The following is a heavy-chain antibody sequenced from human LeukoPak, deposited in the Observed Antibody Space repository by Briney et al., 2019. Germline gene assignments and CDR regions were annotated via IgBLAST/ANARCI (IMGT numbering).Heavy chain of an antibody. CDR2: ISSSSSYI. J-gene: IGHJ6*03. CDR3: ARKYGTGSYYYMYV. Sequence: GGSLRLSCGSSGFTASSNYISWVRQAREKGVEWVSSISSSSSYIYYADSVKGRFTISRENAKNSLYLQMSRLRAGHTAVYYCARKYGTGSYYYMYVWGKGNTVTVSS. D-gene: IGHD3-10*01. CDR1: GFTASSNY. V-gene: IGHV3-21*01.